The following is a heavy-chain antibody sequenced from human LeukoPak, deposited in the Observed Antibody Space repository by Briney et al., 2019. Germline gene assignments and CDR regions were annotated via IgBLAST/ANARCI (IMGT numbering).Heavy chain of an antibody. V-gene: IGHV1-18*01. CDR2: ISAYNGNT. CDR1: GYTFTSYG. CDR3: ARDRSVVATTGVDY. D-gene: IGHD5-12*01. J-gene: IGHJ4*02. Sequence: ASVKVSCKASGYTFTSYGISWVRQAPGQGLEWMGWISAYNGNTNYAQKLQGRVTMTTDTSTSTAYMELRSLRSGDTAVYYCARDRSVVATTGVDYWGQGTLVTVSS.